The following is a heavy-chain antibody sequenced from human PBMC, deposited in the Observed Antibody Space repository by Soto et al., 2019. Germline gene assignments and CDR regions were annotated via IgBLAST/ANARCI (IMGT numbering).Heavy chain of an antibody. D-gene: IGHD1-26*01. Sequence: SETLSLTCTVSGGSISSSSYYWSWIRQPPGKGLEWIGHVYYSGSAYYSPSLKSRVIISVDTSKNQVSLKLSPVTAADTAVYYCARPLYSGNYYTAFDIWGQGTVVTVSS. CDR2: VYYSGSA. CDR1: GGSISSSSYY. CDR3: ARPLYSGNYYTAFDI. V-gene: IGHV4-61*05. J-gene: IGHJ3*02.